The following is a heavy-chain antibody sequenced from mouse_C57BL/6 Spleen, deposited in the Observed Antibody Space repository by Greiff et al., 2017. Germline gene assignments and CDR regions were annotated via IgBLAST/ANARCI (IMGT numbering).Heavy chain of an antibody. CDR2: ITPSTGGS. CDR3: AREGGELYFDY. V-gene: IGHV1-42*01. CDR1: GYSFTGYY. J-gene: IGHJ2*01. Sequence: VQLQQSGPELVKPGASVKISCKASGYSFTGYYMNWVKQSPEKSLEWIGEITPSTGGSTYNQKFKAKATLTVDKSSSTAYVQLKSLTYEDSAVYYCAREGGELYFDYWGQGTTLTDSS.